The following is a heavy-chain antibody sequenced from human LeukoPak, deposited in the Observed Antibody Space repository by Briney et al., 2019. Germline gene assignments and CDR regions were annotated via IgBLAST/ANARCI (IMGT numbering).Heavy chain of an antibody. CDR2: IIPILGIA. CDR1: GGTFSSYA. CDR3: ARGLAYCGGDCYSD. V-gene: IGHV1-69*04. D-gene: IGHD2-21*02. Sequence: ASVKVSCKASGGTFSSYAISWVRQAPGQGLEWMGRIIPILGIANYAQKFQGRVTITADKSTSTAYMELSSLRSEDTAVYYCARGLAYCGGDCYSDWGQGTLVTVSS. J-gene: IGHJ4*02.